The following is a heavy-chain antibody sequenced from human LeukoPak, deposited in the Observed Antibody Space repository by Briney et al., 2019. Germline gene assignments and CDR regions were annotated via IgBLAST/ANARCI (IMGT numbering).Heavy chain of an antibody. D-gene: IGHD3-22*01. Sequence: PSQTLSLTCTVSGGSISSGASNWGWIRQHPKRGLEWVGYINHSGSTYYNPSLGSRVTMSVDTSKNQFSLKLSSVTAADSAVYYCARAARQGFTMIVVPFFYFDLWGRGTLVTVSS. CDR1: GGSISSGASN. J-gene: IGHJ2*01. CDR2: INHSGST. CDR3: ARAARQGFTMIVVPFFYFDL. V-gene: IGHV4-31*03.